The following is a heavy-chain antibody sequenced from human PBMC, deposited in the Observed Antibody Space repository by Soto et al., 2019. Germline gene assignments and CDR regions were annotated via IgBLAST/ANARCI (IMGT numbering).Heavy chain of an antibody. V-gene: IGHV3-33*06. CDR3: AKDRNTYYDFWSGYSPRWGY. CDR2: IWYDGSNK. CDR1: GFTFSSYG. J-gene: IGHJ4*02. D-gene: IGHD3-3*01. Sequence: QVQLVESGGGVVQPGRSLRLSCAASGFTFSSYGMHWVRQAPGKGLEWVAVIWYDGSNKYYADSVKGRFTISRDNSKNTLYLQMNSLRAEDTAVYYCAKDRNTYYDFWSGYSPRWGYWGQGTLVTVSS.